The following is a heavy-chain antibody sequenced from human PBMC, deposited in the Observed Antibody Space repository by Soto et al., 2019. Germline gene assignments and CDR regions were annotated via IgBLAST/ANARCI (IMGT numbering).Heavy chain of an antibody. CDR1: GFTVSSHS. V-gene: IGHV3-48*01. CDR2: ISSSRSTI. D-gene: IGHD3-9*01. CDR3: ARDRKKDILTGYSSFDY. J-gene: IGHJ4*02. Sequence: GGSLRLSCATSGFTVSSHSMNWVRQAPGKGLEWVSYISSSRSTIYYADSVKGRFTISRDNAKNSLYLQMNSLRAEDTAVYYCARDRKKDILTGYSSFDYWGQGTLVTVSS.